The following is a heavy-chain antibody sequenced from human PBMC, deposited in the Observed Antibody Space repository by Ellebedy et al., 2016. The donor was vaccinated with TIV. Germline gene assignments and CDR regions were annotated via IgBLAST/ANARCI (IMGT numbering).Heavy chain of an antibody. J-gene: IGHJ4*02. CDR1: GFTFRNYG. CDR2: IQYDGSEK. Sequence: GESLKISCAASGFTFRNYGIYWVRQAPGKGLEWVAVIQYDGSEKYYADSVKGRFSIARDNSNNMAYLEMNSLRVDDTAVDYCVRWGPGASVDYWGQGTLVTVSS. D-gene: IGHD1-26*01. CDR3: VRWGPGASVDY. V-gene: IGHV3-33*07.